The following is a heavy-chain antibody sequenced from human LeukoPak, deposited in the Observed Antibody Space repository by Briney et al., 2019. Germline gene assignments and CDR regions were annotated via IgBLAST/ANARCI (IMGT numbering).Heavy chain of an antibody. CDR1: GFTFSSYA. Sequence: GGSLRLSCAASGFTFSSYAMHWVPQAPGKGLVWGSYISSSGSTIYYADSVKGRFTISRDNAKNSLYLQMNSVRAEDTAVYYCAEVGITMIGGVWGKGTTVTISS. J-gene: IGHJ6*04. V-gene: IGHV3-48*03. D-gene: IGHD3-10*02. CDR2: ISSSGSTI. CDR3: AEVGITMIGGV.